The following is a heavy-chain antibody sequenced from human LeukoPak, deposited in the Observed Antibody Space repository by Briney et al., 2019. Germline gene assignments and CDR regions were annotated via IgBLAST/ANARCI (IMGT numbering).Heavy chain of an antibody. V-gene: IGHV3-7*01. Sequence: GGSLRLSCAASGFTFRNYWMGWVRQAPGKGLEGVANTKTDGRADDYEDSVRGGFTTSRDNANNFLYLQMNRLRAEDTAVYYCARDGGLNTYFDYWGQGTLVTVSS. D-gene: IGHD2-15*01. CDR1: GFTFRNYW. CDR3: ARDGGLNTYFDY. J-gene: IGHJ4*02. CDR2: TKTDGRAD.